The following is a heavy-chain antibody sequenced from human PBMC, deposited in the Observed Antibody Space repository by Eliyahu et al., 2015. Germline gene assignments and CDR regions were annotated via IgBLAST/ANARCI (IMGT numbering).Heavy chain of an antibody. V-gene: IGHV3-23*01. D-gene: IGHD4-17*01. J-gene: IGHJ4*02. CDR1: GFTFRYYA. Sequence: EVQLLQSGGGLVQPGGSLRLXXAASGFTFRYYAXXWVRQAPGKGLEWVSAISGTGKSTYFADSVKGRFTISRDNSNNTVYLQMSSLRAEDTAIYYCARDMQGAVTTLFDYWGQGNLVTVSS. CDR2: ISGTGKST. CDR3: ARDMQGAVTTLFDY.